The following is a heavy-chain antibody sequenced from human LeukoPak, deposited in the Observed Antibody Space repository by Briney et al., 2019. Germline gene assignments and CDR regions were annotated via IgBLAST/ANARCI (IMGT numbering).Heavy chain of an antibody. V-gene: IGHV3-23*01. D-gene: IGHD4-17*01. CDR2: ISGSGGST. J-gene: IGHJ4*02. CDR3: AKARSNGDAFDY. Sequence: GGSLRLSCAASGFTFSSYAMSWVRQAPGKGLEWVSAISGSGGSTYYADSVKGRFTVSRDNSKNTLYLQMNSPRAEDTAVYYCAKARSNGDAFDYWGQGTLVTVSS. CDR1: GFTFSSYA.